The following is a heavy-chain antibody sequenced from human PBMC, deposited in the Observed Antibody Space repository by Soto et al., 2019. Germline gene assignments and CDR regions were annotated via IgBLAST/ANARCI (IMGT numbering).Heavy chain of an antibody. D-gene: IGHD5-12*01. CDR1: GFTIRNYA. J-gene: IGHJ3*01. V-gene: IGHV3-23*04. CDR2: ISGGSDRT. Sequence: EVQVVVSGGDLVQPGGSLRLSCAASGFTIRNYAMSWVRQAPGKALEWVSGISGGSDRTYYADSVKGRFTIFKDNSKNTLYLQMSSLRVEDTAVYHCEGSWTWGQGTMVTVSS. CDR3: EGSWT.